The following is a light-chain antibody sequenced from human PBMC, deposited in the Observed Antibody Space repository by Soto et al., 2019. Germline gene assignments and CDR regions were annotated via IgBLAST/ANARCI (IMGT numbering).Light chain of an antibody. Sequence: QSALTQPASVSGSPGQSITISCTGTSSDVGGYNYVSWYQQHPGKAPKLMIYEVSNRPSGVSNRFSGSKSGNTASLTISGLQADDEAEYYCSSLTSSTTLVFGGGTQLTVL. J-gene: IGLJ2*01. CDR3: SSLTSSTTLV. V-gene: IGLV2-14*01. CDR1: SSDVGGYNY. CDR2: EVS.